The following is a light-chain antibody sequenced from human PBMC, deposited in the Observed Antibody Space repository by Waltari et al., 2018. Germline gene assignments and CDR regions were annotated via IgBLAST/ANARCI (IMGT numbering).Light chain of an antibody. CDR1: QSLLHSNGYNF. V-gene: IGKV2-28*01. J-gene: IGKJ4*01. CDR2: LGS. CDR3: MQALQAPLT. Sequence: DIVMTQSPLSLPVTPGEPASISCRSSQSLLHSNGYNFFDWYLQKPGQSPQLLIYLGSNRASGVPDRFSGSGSGTDFTLNISRVEAEDVGVYYCMQALQAPLTFGGGTKVEF.